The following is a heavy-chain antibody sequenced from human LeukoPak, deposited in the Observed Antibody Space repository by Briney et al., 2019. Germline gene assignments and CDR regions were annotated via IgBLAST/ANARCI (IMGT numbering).Heavy chain of an antibody. CDR1: GFTFTDYY. J-gene: IGHJ1*01. V-gene: IGHV3-11*01. Sequence: GGSLRLPCSASGFTFTDYYMSWIRQAPGKGLEWVSYISPSGTVIYYGDSVKGRFTISRDNAKKSLYLQMNSLRDEDTAVYYCARDYNCWGQGTLVTVSS. CDR2: ISPSGTVI. CDR3: ARDYNC. D-gene: IGHD3-10*01.